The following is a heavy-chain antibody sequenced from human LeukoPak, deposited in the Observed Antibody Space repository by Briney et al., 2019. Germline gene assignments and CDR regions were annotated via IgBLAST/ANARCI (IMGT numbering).Heavy chain of an antibody. Sequence: GGSLRLSCAASGFTFSSYVMSWVRQAPGKGLVWVSVIGSDGRTTSYADSVKGRFTTSRDNSKNTVYLKMDSLRPEDTAVYYCAAYYYDSGTFSRRGFDYWGQGAQVTVSS. J-gene: IGHJ4*02. CDR3: AAYYYDSGTFSRRGFDY. D-gene: IGHD3-10*01. CDR2: IGSDGRTT. V-gene: IGHV3-23*01. CDR1: GFTFSSYV.